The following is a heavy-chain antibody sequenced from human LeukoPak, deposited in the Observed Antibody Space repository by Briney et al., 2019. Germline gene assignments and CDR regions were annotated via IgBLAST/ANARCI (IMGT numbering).Heavy chain of an antibody. D-gene: IGHD3-3*01. CDR3: AQTTPLKRLSGYYKA. J-gene: IGHJ4*02. V-gene: IGHV1-69*05. CDR1: GGTFSSYA. Sequence: SVKVSCKASGGTFSSYAISWVRQAPGQGLGWMGRIIPIFGTANYAQKFQGRVTITTDESTSTAYMELSSLRSEDTAVYYCAQTTPLKRLSGYYKAWGQGTLVTVSS. CDR2: IIPIFGTA.